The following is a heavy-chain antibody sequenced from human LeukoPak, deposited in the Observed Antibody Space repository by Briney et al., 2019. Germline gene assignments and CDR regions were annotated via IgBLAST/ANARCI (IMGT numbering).Heavy chain of an antibody. CDR3: AKGSYYDSSGYYY. CDR2: ISYDGGKK. CDR1: GFTFSSYA. J-gene: IGHJ4*02. D-gene: IGHD3-22*01. Sequence: GGSLRLSCAASGFTFSSYAIYWVRQAPGKGLECVTFISYDGGKKDYADSVKGRFTISRDNSKTTVYLQMNSLRVEDTAVYYCAKGSYYDSSGYYYWGQGTLVTVSS. V-gene: IGHV3-30*04.